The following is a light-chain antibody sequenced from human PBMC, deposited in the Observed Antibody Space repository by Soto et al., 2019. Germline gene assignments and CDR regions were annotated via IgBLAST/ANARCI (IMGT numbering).Light chain of an antibody. Sequence: ETVLTQSPGTVSLSPGERATLSCRTSQSVNSNYLAWYQQKPGQAPRLLIYGVFNRATGIPDRFSGSGSGTAFTLTISGLEPEDSAVYYWQHDDGSPRTFGQGTKLESK. CDR1: QSVNSNY. CDR2: GVF. CDR3: QHDDGSPRT. V-gene: IGKV3-20*01. J-gene: IGKJ2*01.